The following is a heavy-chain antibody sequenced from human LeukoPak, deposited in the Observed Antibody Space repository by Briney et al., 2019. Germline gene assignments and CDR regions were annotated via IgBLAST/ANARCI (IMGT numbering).Heavy chain of an antibody. CDR1: GFTFSSYW. CDR3: ARAPVWYSNYDADV. V-gene: IGHV3-7*01. D-gene: IGHD3-16*01. J-gene: IGHJ6*04. Sequence: PGGSLRLSCAASGFTFSSYWMSWVRQAPGKGLEWVANIKQDGSEKYYVDSVKGRFTISRDNAKNSLYLQMNSLRAEDTAVYYCARAPVWYSNYDADVWGKGTTVTVSS. CDR2: IKQDGSEK.